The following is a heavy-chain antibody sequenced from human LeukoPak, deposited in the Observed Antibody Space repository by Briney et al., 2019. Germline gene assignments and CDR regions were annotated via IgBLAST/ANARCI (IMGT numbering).Heavy chain of an antibody. Sequence: ASVKVSCKASGYTFTSYGISWVRQAPGQGLEWMGWISAYNGNTNYAQKVQGRVTMTTDTSTSTAYMELRSLRSDDTAVYYCARGLQENLAWLTAFSAFDIWGQGTMVTVSS. V-gene: IGHV1-18*01. D-gene: IGHD6-19*01. CDR1: GYTFTSYG. CDR3: ARGLQENLAWLTAFSAFDI. CDR2: ISAYNGNT. J-gene: IGHJ3*02.